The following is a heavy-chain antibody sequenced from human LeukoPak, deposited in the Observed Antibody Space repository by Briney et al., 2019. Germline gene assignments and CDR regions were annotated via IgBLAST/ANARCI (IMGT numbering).Heavy chain of an antibody. CDR2: ISGSGGST. CDR1: GFTFNNYG. D-gene: IGHD5-24*01. Sequence: PGGSLRLSCAASGFTFNNYGMSWVRQAPGKGLEWVSGISGSGGSTYYADSVKGRFTISRDNSKNTLFLQMNSLRAEDTAVYYCAKALVRDGYNQYYFDYWGQGTLVTVSS. CDR3: AKALVRDGYNQYYFDY. V-gene: IGHV3-23*01. J-gene: IGHJ4*02.